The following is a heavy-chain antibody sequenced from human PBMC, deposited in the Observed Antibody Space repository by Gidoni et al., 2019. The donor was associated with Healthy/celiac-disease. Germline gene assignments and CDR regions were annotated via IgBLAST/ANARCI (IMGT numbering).Heavy chain of an antibody. J-gene: IGHJ3*02. Sequence: EVQLVQSGAEVTTPGESLNISCNGSGYSFPSYWPGWVRQRPGKGLEGMGIIYPGDSDTRYSPSFQGQVTISADKSISTAYLQWSSLKASDTAMYYCATPYSGYTNDAFDIWGQGTMVTVSS. CDR1: GYSFPSYW. CDR3: ATPYSGYTNDAFDI. V-gene: IGHV5-51*01. D-gene: IGHD5-12*01. CDR2: IYPGDSDT.